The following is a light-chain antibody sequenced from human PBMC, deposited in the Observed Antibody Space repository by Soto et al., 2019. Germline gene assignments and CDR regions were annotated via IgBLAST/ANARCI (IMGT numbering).Light chain of an antibody. J-gene: IGKJ1*01. CDR3: LQRSDWRT. Sequence: SPGERATLSCRASQSLTNSFIAWYQQRPGQAPRLLIYDASNRATGIPARFSGSGSGTDFTLTISRLEPEDFAVYYCLQRSDWRTFGRAIKVDIK. V-gene: IGKV3-11*01. CDR2: DAS. CDR1: QSLTNSF.